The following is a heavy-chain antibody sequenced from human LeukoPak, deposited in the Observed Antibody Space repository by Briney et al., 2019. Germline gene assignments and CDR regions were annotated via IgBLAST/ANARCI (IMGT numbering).Heavy chain of an antibody. D-gene: IGHD3-10*01. V-gene: IGHV4-39*01. J-gene: IGHJ6*03. Sequence: SETLSLTCTVSGGSISSSHYYWGWIRQTPGKGLEWIGTIYYSGTTYYNPSLESRATISEDTSKNQFSLTLRSVTAADTAVYYCARQISDYYYYYIDVWGKGTTVTVSS. CDR1: GGSISSSHYY. CDR3: ARQISDYYYYYIDV. CDR2: IYYSGTT.